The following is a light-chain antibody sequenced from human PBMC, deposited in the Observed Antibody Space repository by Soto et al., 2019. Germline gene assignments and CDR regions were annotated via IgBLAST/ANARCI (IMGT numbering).Light chain of an antibody. CDR3: QQYDNLPLA. CDR1: QGISNY. Sequence: DIQMTQSPSALSASVGDRVTITCQASQGISNYLNWYQQKPGKAPKLLIYEASNLETGVPSRYSGSGAGTDFTLSISGLQPEDIETYYCQQYDNLPLAFGGGTKVEIK. CDR2: EAS. V-gene: IGKV1-33*01. J-gene: IGKJ4*01.